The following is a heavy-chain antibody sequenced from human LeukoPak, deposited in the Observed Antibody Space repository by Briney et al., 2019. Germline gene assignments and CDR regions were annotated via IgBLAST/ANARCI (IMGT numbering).Heavy chain of an antibody. CDR3: ARAYYDIPNRGDWFDP. V-gene: IGHV1-69*06. CDR2: IIPIFGTA. J-gene: IGHJ5*02. Sequence: SVKVSCKASGGTFSSYAISWVRQAPGQGLEWMGGIIPIFGTANYAQKFQGRVTITADKSTSTAYMELSSLRSEDTAVYYCARAYYDIPNRGDWFDPWGQGTLVTVSS. D-gene: IGHD3-9*01. CDR1: GGTFSSYA.